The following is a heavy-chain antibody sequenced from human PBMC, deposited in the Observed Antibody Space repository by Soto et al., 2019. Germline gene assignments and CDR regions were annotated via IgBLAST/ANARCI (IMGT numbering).Heavy chain of an antibody. D-gene: IGHD3-3*01. CDR3: AKVVSPAVLRFLEWLPLLLDY. J-gene: IGHJ4*02. CDR2: ISGSGGST. V-gene: IGHV3-23*01. Sequence: GGSLRLSCAASGFTFSSFAMSWVRQAPGKGLDWVSAISGSGGSTYSADSVKGRFTISRDNPKNTLYLQMNSLRAEDTAVYYCAKVVSPAVLRFLEWLPLLLDYWGQGTLVTVSS. CDR1: GFTFSSFA.